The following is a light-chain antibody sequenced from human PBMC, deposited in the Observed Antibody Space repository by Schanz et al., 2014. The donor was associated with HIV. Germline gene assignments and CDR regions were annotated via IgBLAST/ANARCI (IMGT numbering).Light chain of an antibody. CDR1: QSVSSN. CDR2: DVS. J-gene: IGKJ4*01. Sequence: EIVMTQSPATLSVSPGERATLSCRASQSVSSNLAWHQQKPGQAPRLLIYDVSDRATGVPARFSGSGSGTEFTLTISSLQPEDFATYYCQQLHTYPLTFGGGTKVEIK. V-gene: IGKV3D-15*01. CDR3: QQLHTYPLT.